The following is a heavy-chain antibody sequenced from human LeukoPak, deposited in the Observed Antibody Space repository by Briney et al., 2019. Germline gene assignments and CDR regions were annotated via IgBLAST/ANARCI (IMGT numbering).Heavy chain of an antibody. CDR2: INPNSSGT. J-gene: IGHJ4*02. Sequence: ASVKVSCKASGYTFTGYYVHWVRQAPGQGLEWMGWINPNSSGTYYARKFQGRVTLTRDTSINTAYMELSGLISDDTATYFCAKCGSGGSCYSDWGQGTLVTVSS. D-gene: IGHD2-15*01. CDR1: GYTFTGYY. CDR3: AKCGSGGSCYSD. V-gene: IGHV1-2*02.